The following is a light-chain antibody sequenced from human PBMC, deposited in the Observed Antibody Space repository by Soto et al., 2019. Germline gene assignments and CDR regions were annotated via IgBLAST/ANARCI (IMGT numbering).Light chain of an antibody. CDR2: KVS. V-gene: IGKV2-30*02. J-gene: IGKJ2*01. CDR3: MQATHWPYT. Sequence: DVVMTQSPLTLPVTLGQPASISCGSSQSLVHTDGTTYLNWFRLRPGQSPRRLIYKVSNRDSGVPDRFSGGGSGTDFTLKISRVAAEDVGVYYCMQATHWPYTFGQGTKLEIK. CDR1: QSLVHTDGTTY.